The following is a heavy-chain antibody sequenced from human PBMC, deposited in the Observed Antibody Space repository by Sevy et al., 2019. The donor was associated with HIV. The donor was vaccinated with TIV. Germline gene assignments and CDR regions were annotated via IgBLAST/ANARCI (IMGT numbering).Heavy chain of an antibody. V-gene: IGHV3-7*01. J-gene: IGHJ4*02. CDR3: ARIGYSSSSFDY. D-gene: IGHD6-6*01. CDR1: GFTFSSYW. CDR2: LKQDGSQK. Sequence: GGCLRLSCAASGFTFSSYWMSWVRQAPGKGLEWVANLKQDGSQKYYVDSVKGRFTISRDNAKNSLYLQINSLRAEDTAIYYCARIGYSSSSFDYWGQGNLVTVSS.